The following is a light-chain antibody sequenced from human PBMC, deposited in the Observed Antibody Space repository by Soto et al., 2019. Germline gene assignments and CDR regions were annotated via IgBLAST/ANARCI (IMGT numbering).Light chain of an antibody. CDR1: QGIGDT. CDR2: DTS. V-gene: IGKV3-15*01. J-gene: IGKJ4*01. Sequence: EVVMTQSPATLSVSPGEGVSLSSRASQGIGDTLAWYQHKPGKTPRILIYDTSTRDTGVPARFSGRRSGPEFTLALNRLQSEDFEIYYCQPYNNWPLTFGGGTKVDIK. CDR3: QPYNNWPLT.